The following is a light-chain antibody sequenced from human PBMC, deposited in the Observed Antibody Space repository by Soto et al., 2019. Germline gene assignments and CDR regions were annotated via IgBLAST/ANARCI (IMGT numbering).Light chain of an antibody. CDR1: QNINIF. J-gene: IGKJ4*01. CDR2: AAS. Sequence: DIQMTQSPSTLSASVGDRVTITCRTSQNINIFLNWYQQKPGRAPMVVISAASNLESGVPSRFSGRGSGTEFTLTISNLQPGDSALYFCQESYSTPLAFGGVSKVDIK. CDR3: QESYSTPLA. V-gene: IGKV1-39*01.